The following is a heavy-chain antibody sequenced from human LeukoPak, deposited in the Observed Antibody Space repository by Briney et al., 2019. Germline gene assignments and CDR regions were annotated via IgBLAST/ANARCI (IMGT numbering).Heavy chain of an antibody. Sequence: ASVKVSFTASGYTFTSYDINWVRQATGQGLEWMGWMNPNSGNTGYAQKFQGRVTMTRNTSISTAYMELSSLRSEDTAVYYCARGPLHHSSSDNWFDPWGQGTLVTVSS. CDR3: ARGPLHHSSSDNWFDP. D-gene: IGHD6-6*01. CDR1: GYTFTSYD. V-gene: IGHV1-8*01. J-gene: IGHJ5*02. CDR2: MNPNSGNT.